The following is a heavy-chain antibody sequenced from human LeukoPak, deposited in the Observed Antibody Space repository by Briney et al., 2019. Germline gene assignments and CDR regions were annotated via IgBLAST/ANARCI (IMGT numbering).Heavy chain of an antibody. D-gene: IGHD3-22*01. Sequence: PSETLSLTCTVSGGSISSSSYYWGWIRQPPGKGLEWIGSIYYSGSTYYNPSLKSRVTISVDTSKNQFSLKLSSVTAADTAVYYCARSYNYYYDSSGYYYPHFDYWGQGTLVTVSS. J-gene: IGHJ4*02. V-gene: IGHV4-39*07. CDR1: GGSISSSSYY. CDR3: ARSYNYYYDSSGYYYPHFDY. CDR2: IYYSGST.